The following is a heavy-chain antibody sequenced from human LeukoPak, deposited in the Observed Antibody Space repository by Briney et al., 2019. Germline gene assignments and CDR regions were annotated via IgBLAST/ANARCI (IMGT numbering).Heavy chain of an antibody. J-gene: IGHJ4*02. D-gene: IGHD5-12*01. V-gene: IGHV4-39*01. CDR2: IYYSGST. Sequence: PSETLSLTCTVSGGSISSSSYYWGWIRQPPGKGLEWIGSIYYSGSTYYNPSLKSRVTISVDTSKNQFSLKLSSVTAADTAVYYCARRGGYTSRVDYWGQGTLVTVSS. CDR1: GGSISSSSYY. CDR3: ARRGGYTSRVDY.